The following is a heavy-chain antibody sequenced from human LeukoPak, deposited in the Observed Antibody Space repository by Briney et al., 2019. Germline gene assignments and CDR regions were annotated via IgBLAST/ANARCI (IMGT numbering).Heavy chain of an antibody. CDR2: MNPNSGNT. CDR1: VYTFTSYD. D-gene: IGHD6-19*01. J-gene: IGHJ4*02. CDR3: ARGSFSSGWYIDFDY. V-gene: IGHV1-8*01. Sequence: ASVKVSCKASVYTFTSYDINWVRQATGQGLEWMGWMNPNSGNTGYAQKFQGRVTMTRNTSISTAYMELSSLRSEDAAVYYCARGSFSSGWYIDFDYWGQGTLVTVSS.